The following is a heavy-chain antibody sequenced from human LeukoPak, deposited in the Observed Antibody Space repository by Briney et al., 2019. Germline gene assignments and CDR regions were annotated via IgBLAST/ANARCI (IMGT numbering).Heavy chain of an antibody. CDR1: GGSISSYY. J-gene: IGHJ6*03. CDR2: IYYSGTA. CDR3: AREVQRMGISAGGTEYHYYYMDV. Sequence: PSETLSLTCTVSGGSISSYYWSWIRQPPGKGLEWIGNIYYSGTANYNPSLKSRVIISVDTSKNQFSLKLSPVTAADTAVYYCAREVQRMGISAGGTEYHYYYMDVWGKGTTVTIS. D-gene: IGHD6-13*01. V-gene: IGHV4-59*01.